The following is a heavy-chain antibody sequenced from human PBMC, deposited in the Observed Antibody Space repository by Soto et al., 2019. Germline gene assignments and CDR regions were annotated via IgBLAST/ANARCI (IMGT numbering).Heavy chain of an antibody. CDR1: GGSISSYH. Sequence: SESLSLTCAVSGGSISSYHWSWIRQPPGKGLEWIGYIYYSGSTYYNPSLKSRVTISVDTSKNQFSLKLSSVTAADTAVYYCASWGDSRGSLQSQKFDYWGQGTLVTVSS. D-gene: IGHD3-22*01. J-gene: IGHJ4*02. CDR2: IYYSGST. CDR3: ASWGDSRGSLQSQKFDY. V-gene: IGHV4-59*06.